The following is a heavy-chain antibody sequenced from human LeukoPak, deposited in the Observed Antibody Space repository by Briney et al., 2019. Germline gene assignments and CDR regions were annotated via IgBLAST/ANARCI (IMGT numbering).Heavy chain of an antibody. CDR2: MNPNSGNT. CDR3: AREGLRYFDWLFTVFDY. D-gene: IGHD3-9*01. Sequence: ASVKVSCKASGYTFTSYDINWVRQATGQGLEWMGWMNPNSGNTGYAQKFQGRVTMTRDMSTSTVYMELSSLRSEDTAVYYCAREGLRYFDWLFTVFDYWGQGTLVTVSS. J-gene: IGHJ4*02. V-gene: IGHV1-8*02. CDR1: GYTFTSYD.